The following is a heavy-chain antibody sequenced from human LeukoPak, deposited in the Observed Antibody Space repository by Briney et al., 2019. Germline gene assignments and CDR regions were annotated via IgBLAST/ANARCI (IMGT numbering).Heavy chain of an antibody. Sequence: ESGPTLVNPTQTLTLTCTFSGFSLSTSGVGVGWIRQPPGKALEWLALIYWNDDKRYSPSLKSRLTITKDTSKNQVVLTMTNMDPVDTATYYCGHRPEGGDYPSNWFDPWGQGTLVTVSS. D-gene: IGHD4-17*01. CDR2: IYWNDDK. CDR1: GFSLSTSGVG. CDR3: GHRPEGGDYPSNWFDP. V-gene: IGHV2-5*01. J-gene: IGHJ5*02.